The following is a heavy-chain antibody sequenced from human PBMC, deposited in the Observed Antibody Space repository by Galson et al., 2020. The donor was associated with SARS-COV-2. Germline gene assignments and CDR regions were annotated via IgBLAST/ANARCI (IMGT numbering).Heavy chain of an antibody. J-gene: IGHJ6*02. CDR3: ARDLSSYYGMDV. CDR1: GFTFSSYG. CDR2: IWYDGSNK. Sequence: TGGSLRLSCAASGFTFSSYGMHWVRQAPGKGLEWVAVIWYDGSNKYYADSVKGRFTISRGNSKNTLYLQMNSLRAEDTAVYYCARDLSSYYGMDVWGQGTTVTVSS. D-gene: IGHD6-13*01. V-gene: IGHV3-33*01.